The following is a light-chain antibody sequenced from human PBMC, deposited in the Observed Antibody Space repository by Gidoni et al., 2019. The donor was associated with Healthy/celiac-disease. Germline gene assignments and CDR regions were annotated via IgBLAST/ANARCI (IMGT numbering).Light chain of an antibody. V-gene: IGLV1-40*01. J-gene: IGLJ2*01. Sequence: QSVLTQPPSVSGAPGQRVTISCTGSSSNIGAGYDVHWYQQLPGTAPKLLIYGNSKRPSGVPDRFSGSKSGTSASLAITGLQAEDEADYCCQSYDSSLSQVFGGGTKLTVL. CDR2: GNS. CDR3: QSYDSSLSQV. CDR1: SSNIGAGYD.